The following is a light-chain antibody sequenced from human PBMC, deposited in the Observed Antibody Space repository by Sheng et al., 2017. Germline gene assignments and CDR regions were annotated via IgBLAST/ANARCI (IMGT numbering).Light chain of an antibody. CDR1: QSVSRNY. V-gene: IGKV3-20*01. Sequence: EIVLTQSPGTLSLSPGERATLSCRASQSVSRNYLAWYQQKPGQAPRLLIYGASSRATGIPDRFSGSGSGTDFTLTISRLEPEDFAVYYCQQYDSPPPYTFGQGTKLEIK. CDR2: GAS. CDR3: QQYDSPPPYT. J-gene: IGKJ2*01.